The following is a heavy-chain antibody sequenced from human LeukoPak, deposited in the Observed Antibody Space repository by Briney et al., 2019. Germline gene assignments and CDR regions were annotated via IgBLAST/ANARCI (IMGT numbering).Heavy chain of an antibody. CDR1: GGSISSSGYY. J-gene: IGHJ3*02. D-gene: IGHD6-6*01. V-gene: IGHV4-39*07. CDR3: ARDFSIDAFDI. CDR2: IYYSGST. Sequence: PSETLSLTCTVSGGSISSSGYYWGWIRQPPGKGLEWIGSIYYSGSTYYNPSLKSRVTISVDTSKNQFSLKLSSVTAADTAVYYCARDFSIDAFDIWGQGTMVTVSS.